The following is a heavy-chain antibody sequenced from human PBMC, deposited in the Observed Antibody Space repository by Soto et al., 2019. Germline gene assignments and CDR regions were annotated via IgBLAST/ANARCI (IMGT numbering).Heavy chain of an antibody. CDR3: ARDYRDSSGYYPSGLLWY. D-gene: IGHD3-22*01. CDR2: ISAYNGNT. CDR1: GYTFTSYG. J-gene: IGHJ4*02. Sequence: GASVKVSCKASGYTFTSYGISWVRQAPGQGLEWMGWISAYNGNTNYAQKLQGRVTMTTDTSTSTAYMELRSLRSDDTAVYYCARDYRDSSGYYPSGLLWYWGRGTLVTVSS. V-gene: IGHV1-18*01.